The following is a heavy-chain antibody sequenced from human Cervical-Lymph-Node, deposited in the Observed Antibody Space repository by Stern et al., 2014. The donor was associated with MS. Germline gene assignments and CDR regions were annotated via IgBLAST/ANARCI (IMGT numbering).Heavy chain of an antibody. J-gene: IGHJ5*02. D-gene: IGHD2-15*01. CDR3: TKDGLWWS. V-gene: IGHV3-43*01. Sequence: QLVESGGVAIQPGGSLRLSCQASGFTFGDYTMHWVRQSPGKGLDWVSLITWDSGSISYADSVKGRFTISRDNSKDSLYLQMNSLRTEDTAMYYCTKDGLWWSWGQGTLVTVSS. CDR2: ITWDSGSI. CDR1: GFTFGDYT.